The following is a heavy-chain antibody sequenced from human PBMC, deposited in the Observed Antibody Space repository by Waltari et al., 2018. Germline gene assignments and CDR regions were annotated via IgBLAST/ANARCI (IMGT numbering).Heavy chain of an antibody. CDR1: GGTFSSYA. Sequence: QVQLVQSGAEVKKPGSSVKVSCKASGGTFSSYAITWVRQAPGQGLEWMGGIIPIVGTANYAQEVQGRVTLTADESTSTAYMELSSLRSEDAAVYYCARGSRYDIVTGPEAVDIWGQGTMVTVSS. V-gene: IGHV1-69*13. CDR3: ARGSRYDIVTGPEAVDI. CDR2: IIPIVGTA. D-gene: IGHD3-9*01. J-gene: IGHJ3*02.